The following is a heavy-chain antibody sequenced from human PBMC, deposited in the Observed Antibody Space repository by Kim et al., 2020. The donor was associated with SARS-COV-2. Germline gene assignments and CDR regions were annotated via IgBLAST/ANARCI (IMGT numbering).Heavy chain of an antibody. CDR3: VRGNRDSGSRLDYFDY. CDR2: ISSSSSTI. CDR1: GFTFSSYS. D-gene: IGHD1-26*01. J-gene: IGHJ4*02. V-gene: IGHV3-48*02. Sequence: GGSLRLSCAASGFTFSSYSMNWVRQAPGKGLEWVSYISSSSSTIYYADSVKGRFTISRDNAKNSLYLQMNSLRDEDTAVYYCVRGNRDSGSRLDYFDYWGQGTLVTVSS.